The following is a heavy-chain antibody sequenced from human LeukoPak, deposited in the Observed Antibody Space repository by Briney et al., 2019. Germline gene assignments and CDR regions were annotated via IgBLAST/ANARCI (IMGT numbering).Heavy chain of an antibody. Sequence: GGSLRLSCAASGFTFSSYEMNWVRQAPGKGLEWVSFISSGSTIYYAEAVNGRSTISRNNAKNSLYLQMNSQRAEETSLYCCATRTILDYWGQGTLVTVSS. J-gene: IGHJ4*02. CDR1: GFTFSSYE. CDR2: ISSGSTI. V-gene: IGHV3-48*03. CDR3: ATRTILDY. D-gene: IGHD1-1*01.